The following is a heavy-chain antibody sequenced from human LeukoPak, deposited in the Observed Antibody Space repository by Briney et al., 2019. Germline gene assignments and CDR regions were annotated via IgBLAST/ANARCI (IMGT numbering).Heavy chain of an antibody. CDR3: AKSKNLGICGAFDY. Sequence: GGSLRLSCAASGFTFSNYAMSWVRQAPGKGLEWVSTLSGSGVTTYYADSVKGRFTISRDNSKNTLYLQMNSLRAEDTAVYYCAKSKNLGICGAFDYWGQGTLVTVSS. D-gene: IGHD2-21*01. J-gene: IGHJ4*02. CDR1: GFTFSNYA. V-gene: IGHV3-23*01. CDR2: LSGSGVTT.